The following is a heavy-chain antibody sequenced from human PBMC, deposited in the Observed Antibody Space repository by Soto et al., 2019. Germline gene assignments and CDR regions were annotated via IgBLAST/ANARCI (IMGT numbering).Heavy chain of an antibody. CDR3: AADTQYFDSSGNYRYYFDP. J-gene: IGHJ5*02. Sequence: SVKVSCKTSGFTFTRSAVQWVRQARGQRLEWIGWIVVGSGNTNYAQKFQERVTITRDMSTSTAYMELSSLRSEDTAVYYCAADTQYFDSSGNYRYYFDPWGQGTLVTVSS. D-gene: IGHD3-22*01. CDR1: GFTFTRSA. V-gene: IGHV1-58*01. CDR2: IVVGSGNT.